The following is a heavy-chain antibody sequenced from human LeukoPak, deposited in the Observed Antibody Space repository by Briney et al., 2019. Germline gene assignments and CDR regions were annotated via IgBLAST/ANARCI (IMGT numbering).Heavy chain of an antibody. CDR1: GGTFSSYA. CDR3: ASSGYDRGGYYFDY. V-gene: IGHV1-69*13. CDR2: IIPIFGTA. Sequence: ASVKVSCKASGGTFSSYAISWVRQAPGQGLEWMGGIIPIFGTANYAQKFQGRVTITADESTSTAYMELSSLRSEDTAVYCCASSGYDRGGYYFDYWGQGTLVTVSS. D-gene: IGHD5-12*01. J-gene: IGHJ4*02.